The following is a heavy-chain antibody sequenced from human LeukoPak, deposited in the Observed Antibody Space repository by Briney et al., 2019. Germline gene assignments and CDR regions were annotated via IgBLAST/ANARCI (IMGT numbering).Heavy chain of an antibody. CDR3: ASGYSGYDPAPFDY. V-gene: IGHV4-39*01. J-gene: IGHJ4*02. D-gene: IGHD5-12*01. CDR1: GGSISSSSYY. Sequence: SETLSLTCTVSGGSISSSSYYWGWIRQPPGKGLEWIGSIYYSGSTYYNPSLKSRVTISVDTSKNQFSLKLSSVTAADTAVYYCASGYSGYDPAPFDYWGQGTLVTVSS. CDR2: IYYSGST.